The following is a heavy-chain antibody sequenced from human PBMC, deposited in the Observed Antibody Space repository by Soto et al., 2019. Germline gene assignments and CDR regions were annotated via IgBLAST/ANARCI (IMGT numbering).Heavy chain of an antibody. V-gene: IGHV3-30*18. J-gene: IGHJ6*02. D-gene: IGHD3-10*01. CDR1: GFTFSDFG. Sequence: QVRLVESGGGVVQPGGSLRLSCVASGFTFSDFGMHWVRQGPGKGLEWLAVISEDAETDFHADSVKGRLTVSRDNFKETLYLQMNSLTTDDSGVYFCAKAPFRRPYYFYGMDVWGQGTTVIVSS. CDR2: ISEDAETD. CDR3: AKAPFRRPYYFYGMDV.